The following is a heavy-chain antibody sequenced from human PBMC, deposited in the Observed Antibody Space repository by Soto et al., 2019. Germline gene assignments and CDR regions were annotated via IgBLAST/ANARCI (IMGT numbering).Heavy chain of an antibody. J-gene: IGHJ6*02. D-gene: IGHD2-15*01. CDR2: INPSGTTT. CDR1: GYTFTSYY. V-gene: IGHV1-46*01. Sequence: QVQLVQSGTEVKKPGASVKVSCKASGYTFTSYYMHWVRQAPGQGLEWMGIINPSGTTTDYAQKFQGRVNMTRATSTSTYYMELSSLRSEDTAVYYCARPQIARHSSYGMDVWGQGTTVTVSS. CDR3: ARPQIARHSSYGMDV.